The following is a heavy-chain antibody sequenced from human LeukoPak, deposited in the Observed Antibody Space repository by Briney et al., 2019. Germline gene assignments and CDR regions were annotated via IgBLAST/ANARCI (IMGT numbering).Heavy chain of an antibody. Sequence: ASVKVSCKASGYTFTSYGITWVRQAPGQGLEWMGWVSAYNGNTNYALKLQGRVTMTTDTSTSTAYMELRSLRSDDTAVYFCAGDIRGATISWYYGMDVWGQGTTVTVSS. CDR1: GYTFTSYG. D-gene: IGHD1-26*01. V-gene: IGHV1-18*01. J-gene: IGHJ6*02. CDR2: VSAYNGNT. CDR3: AGDIRGATISWYYGMDV.